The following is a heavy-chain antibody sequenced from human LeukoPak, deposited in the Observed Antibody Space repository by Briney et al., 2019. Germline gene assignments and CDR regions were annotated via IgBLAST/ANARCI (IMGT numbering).Heavy chain of an antibody. V-gene: IGHV1-2*02. CDR1: GYTFTSYA. CDR2: ITPSGGT. D-gene: IGHD5-24*01. Sequence: GSVKVSCKASGYTFTSYAMHWVRQAPGQGLEWMGWITPSGGTNYPQKFQGRVAITRDTSITTAYMDPSRLTSDDTAVYYCARDRYGDGFAHFDYWGQGALVTVSS. J-gene: IGHJ4*02. CDR3: ARDRYGDGFAHFDY.